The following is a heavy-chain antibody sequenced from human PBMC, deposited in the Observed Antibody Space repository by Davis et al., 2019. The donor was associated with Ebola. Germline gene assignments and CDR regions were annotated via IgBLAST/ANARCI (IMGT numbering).Heavy chain of an antibody. D-gene: IGHD3-3*01. V-gene: IGHV3-7*03. CDR1: GFTFSSYW. J-gene: IGHJ6*03. CDR2: IKQDGSEK. Sequence: GESLKISCAASGFTFSSYWMSWVRQAPGKGLKWVANIKQDGSEKYYVDSVKGRFTISRDNAKNSLYLQMNSLRAEDTAVYYCARDFHYDFWSRYYYYYYMDVWGKGTTVTVSS. CDR3: ARDFHYDFWSRYYYYYYMDV.